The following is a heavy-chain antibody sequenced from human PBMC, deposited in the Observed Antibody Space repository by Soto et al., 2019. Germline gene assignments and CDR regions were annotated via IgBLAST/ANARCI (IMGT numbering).Heavy chain of an antibody. Sequence: GTSVKVSCEACGGSFSSYAISWVRQAPGQGLEWMGGIIPIFGTANYAQKFQGRVTITADESTSTAYMELSSLRSEDTAVYYCARDRNQYSSSSEFDYWGQGTLVTVSS. CDR2: IIPIFGTA. V-gene: IGHV1-69*13. D-gene: IGHD6-6*01. CDR1: GGSFSSYA. J-gene: IGHJ4*02. CDR3: ARDRNQYSSSSEFDY.